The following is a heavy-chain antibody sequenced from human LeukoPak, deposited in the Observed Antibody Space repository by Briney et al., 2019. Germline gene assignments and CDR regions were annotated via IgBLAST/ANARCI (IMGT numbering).Heavy chain of an antibody. J-gene: IGHJ4*02. D-gene: IGHD6-19*01. CDR2: IWYDGSNK. CDR3: AETRIAVAGPYYFDY. CDR1: GFTFSSYG. V-gene: IGHV3-33*06. Sequence: GGSLRLSCAASGFTFSSYGMHWVRQAPGKGLEWVAVIWYDGSNKYYADSVKGRFTISRDNSKNTLYLQMNSLRAEDTAVYYCAETRIAVAGPYYFDYWGQGTLVTVSS.